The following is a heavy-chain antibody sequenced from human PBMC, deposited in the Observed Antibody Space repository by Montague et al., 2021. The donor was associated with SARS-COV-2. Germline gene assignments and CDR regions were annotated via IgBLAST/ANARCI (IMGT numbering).Heavy chain of an antibody. V-gene: IGHV4-59*01. J-gene: IGHJ3*02. D-gene: IGHD6-13*01. CDR2: IYNSGST. CDR1: GGSISRYS. CDR3: AIVGRGSSWYEFAFDI. Sequence: SETLSLTCTVSGGSISRYSWTWIRQPPGKGLEWLGYIYNSGSTNXXPSLTSRVTISVDTSKNQFFLKLSSVAAADTAVYYCAIVGRGSSWYEFAFDIWGQGTMVTVSS.